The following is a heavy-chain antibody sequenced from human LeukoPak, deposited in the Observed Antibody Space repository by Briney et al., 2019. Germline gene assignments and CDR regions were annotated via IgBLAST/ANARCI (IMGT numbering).Heavy chain of an antibody. CDR2: INPNSGGT. V-gene: IGHV1-2*02. CDR3: ARGTGGDSSSSDY. D-gene: IGHD2-21*02. Sequence: ASVKVSCKASGGTFSSYAISWVRRAPGQGLEWMGWINPNSGGTNYAQKFQGRVTMTRDTSISTAYMELSRLRSDDTAVYYCARGTGGDSSSSDYWGQGTLVTVSS. J-gene: IGHJ4*02. CDR1: GGTFSSYA.